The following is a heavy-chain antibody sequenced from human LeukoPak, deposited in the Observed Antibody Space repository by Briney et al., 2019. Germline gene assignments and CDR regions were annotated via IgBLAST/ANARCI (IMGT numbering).Heavy chain of an antibody. D-gene: IGHD6-6*01. Sequence: PGGSLRLSCAASGVCSSDAWMTWGRQAPGGGLEWVASIKPDGSEGYYADSVKGRFTISRAKAKNSLSLQMNSLRAEDTAVYHCTTQYRSSSFAWGQRTLVTVPS. CDR3: TTQYRSSSFA. CDR1: GVCSSDAW. V-gene: IGHV3-7*01. J-gene: IGHJ5*02. CDR2: IKPDGSEG.